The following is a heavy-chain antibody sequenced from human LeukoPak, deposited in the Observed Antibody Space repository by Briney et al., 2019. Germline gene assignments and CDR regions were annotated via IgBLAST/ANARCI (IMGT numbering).Heavy chain of an antibody. V-gene: IGHV3-53*01. CDR3: ARENNYYDSSGSGY. D-gene: IGHD3-22*01. CDR1: GFTVSSNY. CDR2: IYSNGAT. J-gene: IGHJ4*02. Sequence: GSLRLSCAASGFTVSSNYMSWVRQAPGKGLEWVSVIYSNGATYYAESAKGRFTISRDNSKNTLYLQMNSLRAEDTAVYYCARENNYYDSSGSGYWGQGTLVTVSS.